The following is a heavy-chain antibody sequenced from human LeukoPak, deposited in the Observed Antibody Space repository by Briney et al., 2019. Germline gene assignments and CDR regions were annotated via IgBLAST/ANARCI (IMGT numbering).Heavy chain of an antibody. J-gene: IGHJ4*02. CDR2: ISWNSGSI. CDR3: AKDIARALGELDFDY. D-gene: IGHD3-10*01. V-gene: IGHV3-9*01. CDR1: GFTFDDYA. Sequence: PGRSLRLSCAASGFTFDDYAMHWVRQAPGKGLEWVSGISWNSGSIGYADSVKGRFTISRDNAKNSLYLQMNSLRTEDTALYYCAKDIARALGELDFDYWGQGTLVTVSS.